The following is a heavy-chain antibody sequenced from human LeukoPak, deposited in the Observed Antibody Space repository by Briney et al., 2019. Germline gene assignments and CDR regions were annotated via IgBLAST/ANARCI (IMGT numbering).Heavy chain of an antibody. CDR2: ISSDGTST. J-gene: IGHJ4*02. CDR3: ARVHYGDYVDY. CDR1: GFTFSSYW. V-gene: IGHV3-74*01. Sequence: GGSLRLSCAPSGFTFSSYWMHWVRQAPGKGLGWVSRISSDGTSTSYADSVKGRFTISRHNAKNTLYLQMNSLRAEDTAVYYCARVHYGDYVDYWGQGTLVTASS. D-gene: IGHD4-17*01.